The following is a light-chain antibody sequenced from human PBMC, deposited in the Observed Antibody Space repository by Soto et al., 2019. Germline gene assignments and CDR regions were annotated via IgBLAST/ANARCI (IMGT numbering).Light chain of an antibody. CDR1: SSDVGAYNH. V-gene: IGLV2-14*01. CDR3: SSYTRTNTLV. CDR2: DVS. J-gene: IGLJ2*01. Sequence: QSALIQPASVSGSPGQSITISCTGTSSDVGAYNHVSWYQQHPGKAPKLMIYDVSNRPSGVSNRFSGSKSGNTASLTISGLQAEEEADYHCSSYTRTNTLVFGGGTKLTVL.